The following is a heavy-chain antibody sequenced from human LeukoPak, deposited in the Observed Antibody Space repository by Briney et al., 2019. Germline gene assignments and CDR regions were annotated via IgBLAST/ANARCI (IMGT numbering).Heavy chain of an antibody. D-gene: IGHD6-13*01. J-gene: IGHJ4*02. Sequence: PGGSLRLSCAASGFTFSDYYMSWIRQAPGKGLEWVSYISSSSSYTNYADSVKGRFTISRDNAKNPLYLQMNSLRAEDTAVYYCARVVGIAAAGYYFDYWGQGTLVTVSS. CDR1: GFTFSDYY. V-gene: IGHV3-11*05. CDR2: ISSSSSYT. CDR3: ARVVGIAAAGYYFDY.